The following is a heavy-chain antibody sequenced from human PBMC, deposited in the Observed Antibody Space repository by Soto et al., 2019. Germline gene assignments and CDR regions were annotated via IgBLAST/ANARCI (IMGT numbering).Heavy chain of an antibody. CDR1: GFTFSNYW. V-gene: IGHV3-74*01. CDR3: ARDLSWGSNWYYYMDV. Sequence: GGSLRLSCVGSGFTFSNYWMHWVRQAPGKGLEWVSHVKSDGSSTSYADSVKGRFTISRDNARNSLYLQMNSLRAEDTAVYYCARDLSWGSNWYYYMDVWGKGTTVTVSS. D-gene: IGHD7-27*01. CDR2: VKSDGSST. J-gene: IGHJ6*03.